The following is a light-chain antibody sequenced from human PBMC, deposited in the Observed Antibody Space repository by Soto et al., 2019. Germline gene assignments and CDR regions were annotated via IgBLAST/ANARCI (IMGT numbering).Light chain of an antibody. Sequence: EIVLAPSPATLSLSPGARATLACRASQSVSSYLAWYQQKSGQAPRLLIYDASNRATGIPARFSGSGSGTDFTLTISSLEPEDFAVYYCQQRSNWPPTFGGGTKVDIK. CDR3: QQRSNWPPT. V-gene: IGKV3-11*01. CDR1: QSVSSY. J-gene: IGKJ4*01. CDR2: DAS.